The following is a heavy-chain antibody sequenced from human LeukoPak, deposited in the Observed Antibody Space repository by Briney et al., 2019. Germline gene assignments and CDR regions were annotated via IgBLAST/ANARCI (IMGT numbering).Heavy chain of an antibody. J-gene: IGHJ6*03. CDR3: ARGDSGSYFPYYYYMDV. D-gene: IGHD1-26*01. Sequence: GESLKISCKGSGYSFTSYWIGWVRQMPGKGLEWMGIIYPGDSDTRYSPSFQGQATISADKSISTAYLQWSSLKASDTAMYYCARGDSGSYFPYYYYMDVWGKGTTVTVSS. CDR2: IYPGDSDT. V-gene: IGHV5-51*01. CDR1: GYSFTSYW.